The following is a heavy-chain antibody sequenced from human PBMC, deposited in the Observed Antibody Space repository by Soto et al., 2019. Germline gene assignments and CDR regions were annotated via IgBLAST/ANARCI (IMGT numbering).Heavy chain of an antibody. CDR3: ARVKLMVYAIGPYGWFDP. Sequence: QVQLVQSGAEVKKPGSSVKVSCKASGGTFSSYAISWVRQAPGQGLEWMGGIIPIFGTANYAQKFQGRVTITADESTRTAYMELSSLRSEDTAVYYCARVKLMVYAIGPYGWFDPWGQGTLVTVSS. D-gene: IGHD2-8*01. CDR2: IIPIFGTA. J-gene: IGHJ5*02. CDR1: GGTFSSYA. V-gene: IGHV1-69*01.